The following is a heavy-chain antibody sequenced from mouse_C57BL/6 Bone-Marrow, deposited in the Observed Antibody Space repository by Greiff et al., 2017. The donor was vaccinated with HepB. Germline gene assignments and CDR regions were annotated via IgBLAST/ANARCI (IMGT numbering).Heavy chain of an antibody. CDR3: ARHGNYRYFDV. CDR1: GYTFTDYY. Sequence: VQLQQSGPELVKPGASVKISCKASGYTFTDYYMNWVKQSHGKSLEWIGDINPNNGGTSYNQKFKGKATLTVDKSSSTAYMELRSLTSEDSAVYYCARHGNYRYFDVWGTGTTVTVSS. J-gene: IGHJ1*03. V-gene: IGHV1-26*01. D-gene: IGHD2-1*01. CDR2: INPNNGGT.